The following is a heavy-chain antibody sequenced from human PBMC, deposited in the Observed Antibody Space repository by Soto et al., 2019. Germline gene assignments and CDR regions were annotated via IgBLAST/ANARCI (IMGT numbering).Heavy chain of an antibody. CDR2: IWYDGSNK. CDR1: GFIFNRYG. Sequence: QVQLVESGGGVVQPGRSLRLSCAASGFIFNRYGMHWVRQVPGKGLEWVADIWYDGSNKNYADSVKGRFTISRDNSKNTLSLKRTGLRAEDRAVYYCARGPGRPPLRNYGMAVGGQGTTVTVSS. V-gene: IGHV3-33*01. J-gene: IGHJ6*02. CDR3: ARGPGRPPLRNYGMAV.